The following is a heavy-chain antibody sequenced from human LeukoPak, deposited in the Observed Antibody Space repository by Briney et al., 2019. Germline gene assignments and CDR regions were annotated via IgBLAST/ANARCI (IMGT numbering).Heavy chain of an antibody. CDR1: GGSISNYY. V-gene: IGHV4-4*09. CDR3: ARTAGSYFDY. D-gene: IGHD6-19*01. CDR2: TYPTGST. Sequence: SETLSLTCTVSGGSISNYYWSWIRQSPGTGLEWIGYTYPTGSTNYNPSLKSRVTISVDTSKNQFSLRLSSVTAADTAVYYCARTAGSYFDYWGQGTLVTVSS. J-gene: IGHJ4*02.